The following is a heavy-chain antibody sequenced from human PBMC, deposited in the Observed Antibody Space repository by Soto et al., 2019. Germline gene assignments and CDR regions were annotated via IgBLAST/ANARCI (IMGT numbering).Heavy chain of an antibody. CDR3: ARDKGYCSDTSGPDFDY. D-gene: IGHD2-15*01. V-gene: IGHV1-69*08. Sequence: QVQLVQSGAEVKKPGSSVKVSCKASGGTLSSYTFSWVRQAPGQGLEWMGRVITNLGVTNYEKKFQGRFTIGVDTHTSTAYRELDSRRYEDTAVDYCARDKGYCSDTSGPDFDYWGQGTLVTVSS. CDR1: GGTLSSYT. CDR2: VITNLGVT. J-gene: IGHJ4*02.